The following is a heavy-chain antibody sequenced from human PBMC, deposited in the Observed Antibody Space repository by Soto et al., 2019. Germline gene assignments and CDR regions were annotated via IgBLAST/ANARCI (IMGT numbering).Heavy chain of an antibody. CDR2: IYWDDDK. CDR1: GFSLSTSGVG. Sequence: QITLKESGPTLVKPTQTLTLTCTFSGFSLSTSGVGVGWIRQPPGKTLEWLALIYWDDDKRYSPSLKSRLTTXKXTXRNQVVLTMPNMDPVDTATYYCAHGRITGTILAFDYWGQGTLVTVSS. CDR3: AHGRITGTILAFDY. J-gene: IGHJ4*02. V-gene: IGHV2-5*02. D-gene: IGHD1-7*01.